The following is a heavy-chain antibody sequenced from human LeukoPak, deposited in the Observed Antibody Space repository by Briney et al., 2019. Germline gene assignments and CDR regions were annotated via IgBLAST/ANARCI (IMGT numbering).Heavy chain of an antibody. CDR2: ISSSGGDT. CDR1: GLILIYSA. CDR3: AKGGNSAPLDY. V-gene: IGHV3-23*01. D-gene: IGHD1-7*01. J-gene: IGHJ4*02. Sequence: PGGSLRLSCTASGLILIYSAMTWVRQAPGKGLPWVSAISSSGGDTIYTDSVKGRFTISRDNSKNTLYLQMNSLRAEDTAIYYCAKGGNSAPLDYWGQGTLVTVSS.